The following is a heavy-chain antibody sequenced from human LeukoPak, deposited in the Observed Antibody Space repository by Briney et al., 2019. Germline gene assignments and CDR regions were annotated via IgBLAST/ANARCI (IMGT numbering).Heavy chain of an antibody. J-gene: IGHJ4*02. Sequence: PGGSLRLSCAASGFTFSSYGMSWVRQAPGEGLGWVSAISGSGGVTYYADSVKGRFTISGDNSKNTLYLQMNSLRAEDTAVYYCANYYDSSCYYAMVYWGQGTLVTVSS. CDR1: GFTFSSYG. V-gene: IGHV3-23*01. CDR2: ISGSGGVT. CDR3: ANYYDSSCYYAMVY. D-gene: IGHD3-22*01.